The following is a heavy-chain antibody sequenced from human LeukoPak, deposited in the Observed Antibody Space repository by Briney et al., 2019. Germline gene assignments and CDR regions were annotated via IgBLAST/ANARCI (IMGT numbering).Heavy chain of an antibody. V-gene: IGHV1-2*06. Sequence: GASVKVSCKASGYTFTGHYMHWVRQAPGQGLEWMGRINPNSGGTNYAQKFQGRVTMTRDTSISTAYMELSRLRSDDTAVYYCARSYYYGSGSRVDWFDPWGQGTLVTVSS. CDR3: ARSYYYGSGSRVDWFDP. J-gene: IGHJ5*02. CDR1: GYTFTGHY. D-gene: IGHD3-10*01. CDR2: INPNSGGT.